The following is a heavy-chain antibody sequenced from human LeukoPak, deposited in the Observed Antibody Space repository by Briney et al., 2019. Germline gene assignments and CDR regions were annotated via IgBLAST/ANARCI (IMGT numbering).Heavy chain of an antibody. CDR2: INHSGST. J-gene: IGHJ6*03. CDR1: GGSFSGYY. V-gene: IGHV4-34*01. D-gene: IGHD3-9*01. CDR3: ARTRRHYDILTGYYPRGYYYYMDV. Sequence: SETLSLTCAVYGGSFSGYYWSWIRQPPGKGLEWIGEINHSGSTNYNPSLKSRVTISVDTSKNQFSLKLSSVTAADTAVYYCARTRRHYDILTGYYPRGYYYYMDVWGKGTTVTVSS.